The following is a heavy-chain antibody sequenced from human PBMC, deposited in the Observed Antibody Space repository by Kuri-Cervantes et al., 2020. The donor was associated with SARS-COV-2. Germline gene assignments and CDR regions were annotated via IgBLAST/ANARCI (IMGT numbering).Heavy chain of an antibody. J-gene: IGHJ6*02. V-gene: IGHV1-2*02. CDR1: GYTFTGYY. CDR3: ASNSNYWYYGMDV. D-gene: IGHD4-11*01. CDR2: INPNSGGT. Sequence: ASVKVSCKASGYTFTGYYMHWVRQAPGQGLEWMGWINPNSGGTNYAQKFQGRVTMTRDTSISTAYMELSRLRSDDMAVYYCASNSNYWYYGMDVWGQGTTVTVSS.